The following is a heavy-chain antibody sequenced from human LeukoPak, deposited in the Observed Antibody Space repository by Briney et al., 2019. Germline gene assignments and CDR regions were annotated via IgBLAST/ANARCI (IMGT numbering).Heavy chain of an antibody. D-gene: IGHD6-13*01. CDR3: ARGLATAAAY. V-gene: IGHV3-23*01. Sequence: GGSLRLSCAASGFTLRSYGMHWVRQAPGKGLEWVSGISGRGVTDYADSVKGRFTISRDNSKNTVYLQMNSLRAEDTALYYCARGLATAAAYWGQGTLVTVSS. J-gene: IGHJ4*02. CDR2: ISGRGVT. CDR1: GFTLRSYG.